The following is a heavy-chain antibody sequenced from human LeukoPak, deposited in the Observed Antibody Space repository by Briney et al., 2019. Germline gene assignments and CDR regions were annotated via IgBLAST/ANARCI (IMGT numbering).Heavy chain of an antibody. V-gene: IGHV3-15*01. CDR1: GFTFSNAW. CDR3: TTDEGYGGVIFDY. D-gene: IGHD3-10*01. CDR2: IKSKTDGGTT. J-gene: IGHJ4*02. Sequence: GGSLRLSCAASGFTFSNAWMSWVPQAPGKGLEWVGRIKSKTDGGTTDYAVPVKGRFTISRDDSKNKLYLQMNSLKTEDTAVYYCTTDEGYGGVIFDYWGQGTLVIVSS.